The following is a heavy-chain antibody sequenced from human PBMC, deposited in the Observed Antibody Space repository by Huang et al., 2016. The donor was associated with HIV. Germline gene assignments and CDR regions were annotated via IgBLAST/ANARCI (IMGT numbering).Heavy chain of an antibody. J-gene: IGHJ3*02. V-gene: IGHV4-39*01. D-gene: IGHD2-8*02. CDR2: IDYSGAT. CDR3: VGYCTGGTCFEAFDI. Sequence: QLQLQESGPGLVKPSETLSLTCTVSGGPISNSSHYWGGIRQPPGKGLEWIGSIDYSGATHHNPSRKSRVTMSVDASKSQISLNLISVTAADTALYYCVGYCTGGTCFEAFDIWGQGTRVTVSS. CDR1: GGPISNSSHY.